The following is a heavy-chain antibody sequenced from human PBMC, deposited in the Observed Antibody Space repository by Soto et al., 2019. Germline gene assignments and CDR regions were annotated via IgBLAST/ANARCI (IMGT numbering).Heavy chain of an antibody. J-gene: IGHJ4*02. V-gene: IGHV3-53*01. CDR1: CFSVCRHC. D-gene: IGHD2-15*01. CDR3: ARSRHHRATPWSTSPLAP. CDR2: HYTRESK. Sequence: GGFLRFWFGVSCFSVCRHCLSWVRQTPWKGLESVSVHYTRESKYYADSVQGGFTISRDKSRNTRYLQRRRVRAADTAVYFCARSRHHRATPWSTSPLAPGGQGAPVTVSS.